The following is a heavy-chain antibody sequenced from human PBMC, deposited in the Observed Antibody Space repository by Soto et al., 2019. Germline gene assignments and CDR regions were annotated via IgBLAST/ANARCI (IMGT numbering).Heavy chain of an antibody. CDR3: ARVLDWNYEYYYYYYGMDV. V-gene: IGHV1-69*13. CDR1: GGTFSSYA. Sequence: SVKVSCKASGGTFSSYAISWVRQAPGQGLEWMGGIIPIFGTANYAQKVQGRVTITADESTSTAYMELSSLRYEDTAVYYCARVLDWNYEYYYYYYGMDVWGQGTTVTVSS. D-gene: IGHD1-7*01. J-gene: IGHJ6*02. CDR2: IIPIFGTA.